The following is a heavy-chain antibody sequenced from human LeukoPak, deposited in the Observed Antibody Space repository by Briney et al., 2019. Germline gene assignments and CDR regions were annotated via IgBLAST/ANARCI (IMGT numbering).Heavy chain of an antibody. CDR2: INHSGST. D-gene: IGHD5-18*01. CDR3: ARARIQLWPLDY. J-gene: IGHJ4*02. CDR1: GGSFSGYY. V-gene: IGHV4-34*01. Sequence: SETLSLTCAVYGGSFSGYYWSWIRQPPGKGLEWIGEINHSGSTNYNPSLESRVTISVDTSKNQFSLKLSSVTAADTAVYYCARARIQLWPLDYWGQGTLVTVSS.